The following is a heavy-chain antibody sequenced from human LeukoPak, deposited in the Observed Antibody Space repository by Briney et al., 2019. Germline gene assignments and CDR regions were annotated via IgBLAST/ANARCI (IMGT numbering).Heavy chain of an antibody. CDR3: AKHLSAMASFDH. CDR1: GFTFRSYV. D-gene: IGHD5-18*01. J-gene: IGHJ4*02. Sequence: AGSLTLSRAASGFTFRSYVMTWVRQAPGKGLEWVSSITASGSTTYYADSVKGRFTISRDNSKNTLYLQMNSLRAEDTAVYYCAKHLSAMASFDHWGQGTIVTVSS. CDR2: ITASGSTT. V-gene: IGHV3-23*01.